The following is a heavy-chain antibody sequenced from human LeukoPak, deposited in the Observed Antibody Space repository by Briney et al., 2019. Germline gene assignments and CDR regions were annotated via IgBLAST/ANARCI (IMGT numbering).Heavy chain of an antibody. CDR1: GFTFSSYS. Sequence: GGSLRLSCAASGFTFSSYSMNWVRQAPGKGLEWVSSISSSSSYIYYADSVKGRFTITRDNAKNSLYLQMNSLRAENTAVYYCARAVVALDYWGQGTLVTVSS. CDR3: ARAVVALDY. CDR2: ISSSSSYI. V-gene: IGHV3-21*01. D-gene: IGHD5-12*01. J-gene: IGHJ4*02.